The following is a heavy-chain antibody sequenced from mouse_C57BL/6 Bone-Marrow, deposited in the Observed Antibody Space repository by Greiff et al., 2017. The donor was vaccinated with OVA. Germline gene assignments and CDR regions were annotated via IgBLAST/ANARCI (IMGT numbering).Heavy chain of an antibody. Sequence: DVQLQESGPGLVKPSQSLSLTCSVTGYSITSGYYWNWIRQFPGNKLEWMGYISYDGSNNYNPSLKNRISITRDTSKNQFFLKLNSVTTEDTTTYYCAKEGNYLYYNAMDYWGQETSVTVSS. CDR3: AKEGNYLYYNAMDY. D-gene: IGHD2-1*01. J-gene: IGHJ4*01. CDR1: GYSITSGYY. V-gene: IGHV3-6*01. CDR2: ISYDGSN.